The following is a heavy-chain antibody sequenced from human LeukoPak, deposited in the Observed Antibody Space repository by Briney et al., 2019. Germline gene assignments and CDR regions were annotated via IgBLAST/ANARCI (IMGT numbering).Heavy chain of an antibody. J-gene: IGHJ4*02. CDR1: GYTFIDYY. CDR3: ASFRRAYFDY. V-gene: IGHV1-2*02. CDR2: INPNSGGT. Sequence: LWASVKVSCKASGYTFIDYYMHWVRQAPGQGLEWMGWINPNSGGTIYAQNFQGRVTMTRDTSISTAYMELRSLRSDDTAVYYCASFRRAYFDYWGQGTLVTVSS.